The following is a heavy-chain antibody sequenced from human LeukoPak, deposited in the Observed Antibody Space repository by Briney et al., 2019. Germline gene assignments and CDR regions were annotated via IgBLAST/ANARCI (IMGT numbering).Heavy chain of an antibody. D-gene: IGHD3-16*01. V-gene: IGHV4-34*01. CDR2: INHSGST. CDR1: GGSFSGYY. CDR3: ARDTYYFDY. Sequence: SETLSLTCAVYGGSFSGYYWGWIRQPPGKGLEWIGEINHSGSTNYNPSLKSRVTISVDTSKNQFSLKLSSVTAADTAVYYCARDTYYFDYWGQGTLVTVSS. J-gene: IGHJ4*02.